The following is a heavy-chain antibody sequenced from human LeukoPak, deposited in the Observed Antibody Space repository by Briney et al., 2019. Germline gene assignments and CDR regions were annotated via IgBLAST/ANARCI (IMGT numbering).Heavy chain of an antibody. CDR1: GFTFSSYS. CDR3: AKGGHAIAAAGWLSSPYDWFDP. J-gene: IGHJ5*02. D-gene: IGHD6-13*01. V-gene: IGHV3-48*04. Sequence: PGGSPRLSCAASGFTFSSYSMNWVRQAPGKGLEWVSYISSGSSTIYYAESVKGRFTMSRDNAKNSLYLQMNSLRAEDTAVYYCAKGGHAIAAAGWLSSPYDWFDPWGQGTLVTVSS. CDR2: ISSGSSTI.